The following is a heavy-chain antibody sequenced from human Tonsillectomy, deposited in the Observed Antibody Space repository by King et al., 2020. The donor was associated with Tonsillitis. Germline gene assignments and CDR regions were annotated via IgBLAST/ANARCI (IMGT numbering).Heavy chain of an antibody. J-gene: IGHJ2*01. CDR3: ARNTGFWSYWYFDL. V-gene: IGHV4-59*08. Sequence: QLQELGPGLVKPSETLSLTCTVSGGSISSYYWSWIRQPPGKGLEWIGYIYYSGSTNYNPSLKSRVTISADTPKNQFSLKLNSVTAADTAVYYCARNTGFWSYWYFDLWGRGTLVTVSS. D-gene: IGHD2-8*02. CDR2: IYYSGST. CDR1: GGSISSYY.